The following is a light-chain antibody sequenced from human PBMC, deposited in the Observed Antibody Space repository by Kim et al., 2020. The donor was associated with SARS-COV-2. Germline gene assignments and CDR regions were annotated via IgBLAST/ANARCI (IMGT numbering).Light chain of an antibody. J-gene: IGLJ2*01. Sequence: VNLTCTLSSGHSSYAIAWHQQQPEKGPRYLMKLNSDGSHSKGDGIPDRFSGSSSGAERYLTISSLQSEDEADYYCQTWGTGIHVVFGGGTQLTVL. CDR1: SGHSSYA. CDR3: QTWGTGIHVV. CDR2: LNSDGSH. V-gene: IGLV4-69*01.